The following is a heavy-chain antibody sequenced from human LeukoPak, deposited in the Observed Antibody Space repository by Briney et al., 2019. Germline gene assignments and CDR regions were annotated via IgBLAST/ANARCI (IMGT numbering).Heavy chain of an antibody. CDR1: SGSVSSGIYY. D-gene: IGHD2-15*01. CDR2: IYYSGST. V-gene: IGHV4-61*01. J-gene: IGHJ3*02. Sequence: SETLSLTCTVSSGSVSSGIYYWSWIRQPPGKGPEWIGYIYYSGSTNYNPSLKSRVTISVDTSKNQFSLNLTSVTAADTAVYYCARAPVGAFDIWGQGTMVTVSS. CDR3: ARAPVGAFDI.